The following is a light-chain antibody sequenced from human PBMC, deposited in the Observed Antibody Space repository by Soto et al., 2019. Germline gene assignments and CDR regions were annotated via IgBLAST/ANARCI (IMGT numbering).Light chain of an antibody. CDR3: QQYGSSPKT. Sequence: PGERATLSCRASQSVSSSYLAWYQQKPGQAPRLLIYGASSRATGIPDRFSGSGSGTDFTLTISRLEPEDFAVYYCQQYGSSPKTFGQGTKWIS. V-gene: IGKV3-20*01. J-gene: IGKJ1*01. CDR1: QSVSSSY. CDR2: GAS.